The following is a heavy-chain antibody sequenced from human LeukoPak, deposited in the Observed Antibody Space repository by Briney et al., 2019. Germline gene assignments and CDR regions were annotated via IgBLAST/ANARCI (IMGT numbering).Heavy chain of an antibody. D-gene: IGHD3-22*01. CDR2: IIPTFGTA. Sequence: GASVKVSCKASGGTFSSYAISWVRQAPGQGLEWMGGIIPTFGTANYAQKFQGRVTITADESTSTAYMELSSLRSEDTAVYYCARDRKLLLDAFDIWGQGTMVTVSS. J-gene: IGHJ3*02. CDR1: GGTFSSYA. CDR3: ARDRKLLLDAFDI. V-gene: IGHV1-69*13.